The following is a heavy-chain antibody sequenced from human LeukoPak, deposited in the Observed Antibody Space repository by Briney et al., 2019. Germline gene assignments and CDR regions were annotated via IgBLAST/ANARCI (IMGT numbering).Heavy chain of an antibody. CDR3: ARNPNGDLYWYFDL. Sequence: ASVKVSCKASGYIFTSYDINWVRQATGQGLEWMGWMNPNSGNTGYAQKFQGRVTMTRNTSISTAYMELSSLRSEDTAVYYRARNPNGDLYWYFDLWGRGTLVTVSS. V-gene: IGHV1-8*01. D-gene: IGHD4-17*01. J-gene: IGHJ2*01. CDR2: MNPNSGNT. CDR1: GYIFTSYD.